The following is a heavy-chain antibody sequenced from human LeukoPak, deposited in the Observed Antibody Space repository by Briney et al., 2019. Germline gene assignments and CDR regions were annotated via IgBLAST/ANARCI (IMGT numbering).Heavy chain of an antibody. CDR3: ARERTRDPGAHNWFDP. J-gene: IGHJ5*02. V-gene: IGHV4-59*12. CDR2: IYYSGST. Sequence: SETLSLTCTVSGGSISSYYWSWIRQPPGKGLEWIGYIYYSGSTNYNPSLKSRVTISVDTSKNQFSLKLSSVTAADTAVYYCARERTRDPGAHNWFDPWGQGTLVTVSS. CDR1: GGSISSYY. D-gene: IGHD7-27*01.